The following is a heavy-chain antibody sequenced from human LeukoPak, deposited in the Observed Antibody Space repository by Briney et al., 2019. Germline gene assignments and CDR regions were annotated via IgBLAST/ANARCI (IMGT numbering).Heavy chain of an antibody. CDR3: ATRFGLDYYYYYMDV. J-gene: IGHJ6*03. CDR2: IDGDGANT. Sequence: GGSLRLSCAASGFTFSNAWMNWVRQTPEKGLEWVSTIDGDGANTYYADSVRGRFTISRDNSKNTLSLQMTSLRADDTAVYYCATRFGLDYYYYYMDVWGKGTTVAVSS. D-gene: IGHD3-10*01. V-gene: IGHV3-23*01. CDR1: GFTFSNAW.